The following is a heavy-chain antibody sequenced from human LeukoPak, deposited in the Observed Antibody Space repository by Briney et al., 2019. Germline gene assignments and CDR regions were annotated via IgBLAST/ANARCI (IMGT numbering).Heavy chain of an antibody. J-gene: IGHJ4*02. CDR3: ARGEYYDILTGYYSPVDFDY. CDR1: GFTFSSYG. V-gene: IGHV3-33*08. D-gene: IGHD3-9*01. CDR2: IWYDGSNK. Sequence: PGRSLRLSCAASGFTFSSYGMHWVRQAPGKGLEWVAVIWYDGSNKYYADSVKGRFTISRDNSKNTLYLQMNSLRAEDTAVYYCARGEYYDILTGYYSPVDFDYWGQGTLVTVSS.